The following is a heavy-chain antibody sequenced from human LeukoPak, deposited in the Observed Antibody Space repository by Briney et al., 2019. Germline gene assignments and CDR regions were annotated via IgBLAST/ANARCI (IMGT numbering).Heavy chain of an antibody. V-gene: IGHV4-59*11. D-gene: IGHD3-3*01. Sequence: SETLSLTCTVSGGSISSHYWSWIRQPPGKGLEWIGYIYYSGSTNYNPSLKSRVTISVDTSKNQFSLKLSSVTAADTAVYYCARTYYDFWRGYHNWFDPWGKGTLVTASS. CDR2: IYYSGST. CDR1: GGSISSHY. J-gene: IGHJ5*02. CDR3: ARTYYDFWRGYHNWFDP.